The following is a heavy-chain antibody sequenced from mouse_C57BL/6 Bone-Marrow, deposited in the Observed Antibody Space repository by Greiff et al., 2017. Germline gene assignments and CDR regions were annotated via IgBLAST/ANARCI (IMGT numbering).Heavy chain of an antibody. CDR3: ARHHYSNYDAMDY. J-gene: IGHJ4*01. CDR2: INPSNGGT. Sequence: VQLQQPGTELVKPGASVKLSCKASGYTFTSYWMHWVKQRPGQGLEWIGNINPSNGGTNYNEKFKSKATLTVDKSSSTAYMQLSSLTSEDSAVYYCARHHYSNYDAMDYWGQGTSVTVSS. CDR1: GYTFTSYW. V-gene: IGHV1-53*01. D-gene: IGHD2-5*01.